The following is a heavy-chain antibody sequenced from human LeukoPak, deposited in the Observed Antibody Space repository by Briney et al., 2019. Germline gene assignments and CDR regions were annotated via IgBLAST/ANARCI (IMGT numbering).Heavy chain of an antibody. J-gene: IGHJ6*02. Sequence: PGGSLRLSCAASGFTVSSNYMSWVRQAPGKGLEWVSVIYSGGSTYYADSVKGRFTISRDNSKNTLYLQMNSLRAEDTAVYYCAKDLVEDCSNLLATYYYYYGMDVWGQGTTVTVSS. CDR2: IYSGGST. D-gene: IGHD4-4*01. CDR1: GFTVSSNY. V-gene: IGHV3-66*01. CDR3: AKDLVEDCSNLLATYYYYYGMDV.